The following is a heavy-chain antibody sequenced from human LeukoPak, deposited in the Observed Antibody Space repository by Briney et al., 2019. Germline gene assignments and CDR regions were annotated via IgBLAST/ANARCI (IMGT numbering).Heavy chain of an antibody. Sequence: PGGSLRLSCAASGFPFSSYEMNWVRQAPGKGLEWVSYISSSGSTIYYADSVKGRFTISRDNAKNSLYLQMNSLRAEDTAVYYCARDPGIRGAIPLSYFDYWGQGTLVTVSS. CDR1: GFPFSSYE. CDR2: ISSSGSTI. J-gene: IGHJ4*02. V-gene: IGHV3-48*03. CDR3: ARDPGIRGAIPLSYFDY. D-gene: IGHD3-10*01.